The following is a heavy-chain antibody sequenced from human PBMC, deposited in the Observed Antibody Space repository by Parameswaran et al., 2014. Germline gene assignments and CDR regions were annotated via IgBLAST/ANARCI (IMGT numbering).Heavy chain of an antibody. V-gene: IGHV1-18*01. CDR3: ARDPSRHYDFWSGMGYYYYCGMDV. J-gene: IGHJ6*02. Sequence: WVRQAPGQGLEWMGWISAYNGNTNYAQKLQGRVTMTTDTSTSTAYMELRSLRSDDTAVYYCARDPSRHYDFWSGMGYYYYCGMDVWGQGTTVTVSS. D-gene: IGHD3-3*01. CDR2: ISAYNGNT.